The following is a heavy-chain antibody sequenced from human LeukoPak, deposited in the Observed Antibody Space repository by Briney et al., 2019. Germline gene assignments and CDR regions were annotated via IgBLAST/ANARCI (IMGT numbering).Heavy chain of an antibody. V-gene: IGHV3-23*01. D-gene: IGHD3-22*01. CDR1: GFTFSSYA. CDR3: AKAQYPYYYDSSGYYYGHDY. J-gene: IGHJ4*02. CDR2: ISGSGGST. Sequence: GGSLRLSCAASGFTFSSYAMSWVRQAPGKGREWVSAISGSGGSTYYADSVKGRFTISRDNSKNTLYLQMNSLRAEDTAVYYCAKAQYPYYYDSSGYYYGHDYWGQGTLVTVSS.